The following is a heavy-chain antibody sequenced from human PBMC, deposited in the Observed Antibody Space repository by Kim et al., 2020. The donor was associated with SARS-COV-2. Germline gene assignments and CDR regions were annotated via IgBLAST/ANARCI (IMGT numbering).Heavy chain of an antibody. Sequence: GGSLRLSCAASGFTFSSYEMNWVRQAPGKGLEWVSYISTSGSTIYYADSVKGRFTISRDNAKNSLYLQMNSLRAGDTALYYCARETPEGFHTDYWGQGTLVTVSS. CDR2: ISTSGSTI. CDR3: ARETPEGFHTDY. J-gene: IGHJ4*02. D-gene: IGHD3-10*01. CDR1: GFTFSSYE. V-gene: IGHV3-48*03.